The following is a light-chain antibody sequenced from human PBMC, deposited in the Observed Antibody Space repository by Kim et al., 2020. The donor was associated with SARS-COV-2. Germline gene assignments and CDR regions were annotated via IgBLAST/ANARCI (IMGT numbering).Light chain of an antibody. J-gene: IGKJ2*01. CDR2: GAF. V-gene: IGKV3-20*01. CDR3: QQYGSSPRT. Sequence: SPGERSTFSGRAIQSISSNYLAWYQQKPGQAPRLLIYGAFSRATGIPDRFSGSGSVTDFTLTISRLEPEDFAVYYCQQYGSSPRTFGLGTKLEI. CDR1: QSISSNY.